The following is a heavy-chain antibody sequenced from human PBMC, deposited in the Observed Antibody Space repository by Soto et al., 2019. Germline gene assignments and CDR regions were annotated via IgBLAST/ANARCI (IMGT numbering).Heavy chain of an antibody. CDR2: IIPIFGTA. Sequence: QVQLVQSGAEVKKPGSSVKVSCKASGGTFSSYAISWVRQAPGQGLEWMGGIIPIFGTANYAQKFQGRVKITAVESTSTAYMELSSLRSEDTAVYYCARDTKYYDFWSGYYHYCMDVWGQGTTVTVSS. V-gene: IGHV1-69*01. D-gene: IGHD3-3*01. CDR1: GGTFSSYA. CDR3: ARDTKYYDFWSGYYHYCMDV. J-gene: IGHJ6*02.